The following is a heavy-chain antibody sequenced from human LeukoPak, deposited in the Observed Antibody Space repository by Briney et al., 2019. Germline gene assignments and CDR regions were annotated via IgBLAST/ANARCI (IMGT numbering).Heavy chain of an antibody. J-gene: IGHJ4*02. CDR3: AREWGDIVDRSGYYYAPWDY. V-gene: IGHV1-2*02. Sequence: ASVKVSCKASGYTFTGYYMHWVRQAPGQGLEWMGWINPNSGGTNYAQKFQGRVTMTRDTSISTAYMELSRLRSDDTAVYYCAREWGDIVDRSGYYYAPWDYWGQGTLDTVSS. D-gene: IGHD3-22*01. CDR1: GYTFTGYY. CDR2: INPNSGGT.